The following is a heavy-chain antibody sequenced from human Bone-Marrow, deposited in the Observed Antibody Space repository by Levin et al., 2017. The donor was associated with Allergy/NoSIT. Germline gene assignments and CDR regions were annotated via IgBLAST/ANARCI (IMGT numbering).Heavy chain of an antibody. CDR3: ARDPFCTNTNCFGWFDP. Sequence: SVKVSCKASGGTFSSYGFSWVRQAPGQGLEWMGGIVPIFGVANSAQKFEGRVTITADESTSTAYLDLSSLRSEDTAIYYCARDPFCTNTNCFGWFDPWGQGTLVTVSS. CDR1: GGTFSSYG. J-gene: IGHJ5*02. D-gene: IGHD2-8*01. CDR2: IVPIFGVA. V-gene: IGHV1-69*13.